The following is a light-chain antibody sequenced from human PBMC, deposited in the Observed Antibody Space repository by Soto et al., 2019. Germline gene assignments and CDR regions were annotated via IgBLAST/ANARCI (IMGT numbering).Light chain of an antibody. J-gene: IGKJ2*01. Sequence: DIQMTQSPSTLSASVGDRVTITCRASQSISTLLAWYQQKPGKAPKLLIYDASSLENWDPARFSGSGSGTEFTLAISSLQSDDFATYYCQQYKSPPYTFGQGTRLEIK. CDR3: QQYKSPPYT. CDR1: QSISTL. CDR2: DAS. V-gene: IGKV1-5*01.